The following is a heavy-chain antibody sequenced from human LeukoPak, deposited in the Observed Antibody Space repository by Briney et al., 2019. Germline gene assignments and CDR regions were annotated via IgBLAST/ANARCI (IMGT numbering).Heavy chain of an antibody. CDR3: AKGPYDFWSGYYMSPSYFDY. Sequence: GGSLRLSCAASGFTFITYSMNWVRQAPGKGLEWVSTISGSGGTTYYADSVKGRFTVSRDNSKNTLYLQMNSLRAEDTAVYYCAKGPYDFWSGYYMSPSYFDYWGQGTLVTVSS. CDR2: ISGSGGTT. J-gene: IGHJ4*02. D-gene: IGHD3-3*01. V-gene: IGHV3-23*01. CDR1: GFTFITYS.